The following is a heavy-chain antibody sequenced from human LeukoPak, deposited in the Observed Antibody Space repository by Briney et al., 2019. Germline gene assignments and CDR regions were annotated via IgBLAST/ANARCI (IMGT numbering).Heavy chain of an antibody. CDR2: ISSRSLP. D-gene: IGHD6-19*01. Sequence: PGGSLRLSCAASGFTFSEYYMTWIRQAPGKGLEWISYISSRSLPTYADSVKGRFTISRDNSKNTVYLQMNSLRVEDTAVYYCVRDPPSSGWSFDYWGQGALVTVSS. CDR1: GFTFSEYY. J-gene: IGHJ4*02. CDR3: VRDPPSSGWSFDY. V-gene: IGHV3-69-1*01.